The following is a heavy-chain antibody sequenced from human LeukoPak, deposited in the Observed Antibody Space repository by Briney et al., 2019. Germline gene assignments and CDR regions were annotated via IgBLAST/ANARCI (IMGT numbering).Heavy chain of an antibody. V-gene: IGHV4-31*03. CDR3: ARDPRGDITGTTFDR. Sequence: SETLSLTCTLSGGSITSGRYYWTWIRQYPQRGLEWTGYVSYSGSTNYNSSLKSRLTISADTSKNQFYLRLTSVTAADTAVYYCARDPRGDITGTTFDRWGQGTLVTVSS. CDR1: GGSITSGRYY. D-gene: IGHD1-20*01. J-gene: IGHJ5*02. CDR2: VSYSGST.